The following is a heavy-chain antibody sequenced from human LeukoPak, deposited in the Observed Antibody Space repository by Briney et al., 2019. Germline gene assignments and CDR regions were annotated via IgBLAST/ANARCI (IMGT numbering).Heavy chain of an antibody. V-gene: IGHV4-34*01. CDR3: AMLNVVPAATNFDY. D-gene: IGHD2-2*01. J-gene: IGHJ4*02. CDR1: GGSFSGYY. CDR2: INHSGST. Sequence: SETLSLTCAVYGGSFSGYYWSWIRQPPGKGLEWIGEINHSGSTNYNPSLKSRVTISVDTSKNQFSLKLSSVTAADTAVYYRAMLNVVPAATNFDYWGQGTLVTVSS.